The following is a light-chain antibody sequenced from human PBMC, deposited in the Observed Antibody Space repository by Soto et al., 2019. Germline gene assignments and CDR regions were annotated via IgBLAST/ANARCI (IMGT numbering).Light chain of an antibody. Sequence: DIAMTQSPDSLAVSLGERATIRCKSSQTVLYSSNNKNYLAWYQQKPGQPPKLLIYWASTRESGVPDRFSGSGPGTDFTLTISSLQAEDGALYYCQQYYSTPWTFGQGTKVEIK. CDR2: WAS. CDR1: QTVLYSSNNKNY. J-gene: IGKJ1*01. CDR3: QQYYSTPWT. V-gene: IGKV4-1*01.